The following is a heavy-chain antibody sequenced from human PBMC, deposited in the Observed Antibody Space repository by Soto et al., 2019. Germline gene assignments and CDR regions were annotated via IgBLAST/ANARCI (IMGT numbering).Heavy chain of an antibody. V-gene: IGHV4-39*07. CDR2: IFYSGST. CDR1: GGSISSSIYY. Sequence: PSETLSLTCTVSGGSISSSIYYGGWIRRPPGKGLEWIGSIFYSGSTYYNPSLKSRVTISVDTSKNQFSLKLYSVTAADTAVYYCARLPVAAATVPCFDPWGQGTLVTVSS. J-gene: IGHJ5*02. D-gene: IGHD2-15*01. CDR3: ARLPVAAATVPCFDP.